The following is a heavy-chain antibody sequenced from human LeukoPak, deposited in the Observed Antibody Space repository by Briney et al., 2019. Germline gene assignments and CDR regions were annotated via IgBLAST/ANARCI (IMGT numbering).Heavy chain of an antibody. V-gene: IGHV3-21*01. CDR1: GFTFSSYS. Sequence: GGSLRLSCAASGFTFSSYSINWVRQAPGKGLEWVSSISSSSSYIYYADSVKGRFTISRDNAKNSLYLQMNSLRAEDTAVYYCARAGSSSGPYYFDYWGQGTLVTVSS. CDR3: ARAGSSSGPYYFDY. CDR2: ISSSSSYI. D-gene: IGHD6-19*01. J-gene: IGHJ4*02.